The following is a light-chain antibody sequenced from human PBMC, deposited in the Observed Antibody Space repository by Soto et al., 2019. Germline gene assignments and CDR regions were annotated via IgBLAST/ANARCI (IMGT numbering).Light chain of an antibody. V-gene: IGKV3-20*01. CDR3: QQYGSSPGT. Sequence: IVMTHSRSTLSLSPAEIATLSFSASQSVSSNLAWYQQKPGQAPRLLIYGASSRATGIPDRFSGSGFGTDFTLTISRLEPEDFAVYYCQQYGSSPGTVGQGTKVDIK. CDR1: QSVSSN. J-gene: IGKJ1*01. CDR2: GAS.